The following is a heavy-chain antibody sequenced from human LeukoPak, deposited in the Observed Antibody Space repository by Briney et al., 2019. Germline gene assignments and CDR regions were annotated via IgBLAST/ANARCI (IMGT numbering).Heavy chain of an antibody. V-gene: IGHV3-9*01. CDR2: ISWNSGSI. CDR3: AKEGRFGELSGFDSPYMDV. J-gene: IGHJ6*03. D-gene: IGHD3-10*01. CDR1: GFTFDDYA. Sequence: PGGSLRLSCAASGFTFDDYAMHWVRQAPGKGLEWVSGISWNSGSIGYADSVKGRFTISRDNAKNSLYLQMNSLRAEDTALYYCAKEGRFGELSGFDSPYMDVWGKGTTVTISS.